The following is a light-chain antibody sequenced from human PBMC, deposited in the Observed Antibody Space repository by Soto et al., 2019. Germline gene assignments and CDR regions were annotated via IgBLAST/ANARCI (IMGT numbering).Light chain of an antibody. Sequence: IQMTQSPSTLSASFGDRVTIICRASQSINSWLAWYQQKGGKAPTLLIFQASNLDSGVPSRFSGSGSGTEFNLTISSLQPEDFATYYCQQYNSFIWTFGQGTKVDVK. CDR3: QQYNSFIWT. CDR1: QSINSW. CDR2: QAS. V-gene: IGKV1-5*03. J-gene: IGKJ1*01.